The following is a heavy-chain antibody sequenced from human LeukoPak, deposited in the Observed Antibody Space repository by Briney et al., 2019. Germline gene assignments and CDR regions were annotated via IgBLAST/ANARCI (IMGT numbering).Heavy chain of an antibody. CDR3: ARDQTQTGPTTVDY. Sequence: GGSLRLSCVASGFTLSNSWMHWVRQTPGKGLLWVSRINTDGTNTKYADSVKGRFTISRDNAKNTLYLQMNTLRAEDTAVYYCARDQTQTGPTTVDYWGQGTLVTVSS. V-gene: IGHV3-74*03. CDR1: GFTLSNSW. D-gene: IGHD1-14*01. J-gene: IGHJ4*02. CDR2: INTDGTNT.